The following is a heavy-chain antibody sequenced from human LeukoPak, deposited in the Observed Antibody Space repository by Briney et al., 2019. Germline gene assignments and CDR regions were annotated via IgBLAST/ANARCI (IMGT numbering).Heavy chain of an antibody. J-gene: IGHJ4*02. CDR3: ARGAVVVVAATIFDY. CDR1: DGSISSYY. CDR2: IYYSGST. Sequence: SETLSLTCTVSDGSISSYYWSWIRQPPGKGLEWIGYIYYSGSTNYNPSLKSRVTISVDTSKNQFSLKLSSVTAADTAVYYCARGAVVVVAATIFDYWGQGTLVTVSS. D-gene: IGHD2-15*01. V-gene: IGHV4-59*08.